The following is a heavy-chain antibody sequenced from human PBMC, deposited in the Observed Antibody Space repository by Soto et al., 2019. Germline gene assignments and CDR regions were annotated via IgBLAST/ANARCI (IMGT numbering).Heavy chain of an antibody. CDR1: GFTVRANY. Sequence: EAQWVQSGGGLVQPGGSLRLSCAASGFTVRANYMTWVRQAPVRGLELVSLITSGGTTYYADSVKGRFTISRDNSKNTLYLQMNSLRAEDTAVYYCSRDVRSGSVGDYGYLDFCGQGTLVTVSS. CDR3: SRDVRSGSVGDYGYLDF. V-gene: IGHV3-66*01. CDR2: ITSGGTT. D-gene: IGHD4-17*01. J-gene: IGHJ4*02.